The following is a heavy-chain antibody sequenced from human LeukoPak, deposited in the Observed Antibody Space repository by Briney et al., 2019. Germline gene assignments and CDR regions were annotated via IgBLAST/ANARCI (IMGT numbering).Heavy chain of an antibody. V-gene: IGHV1-46*01. CDR1: GYTFTSYY. CDR3: SVVASSDAFDI. D-gene: IGHD2-15*01. J-gene: IGHJ3*02. CDR2: INPSGGST. Sequence: ASVKVSCKASGYTFTSYYMHWVRQAPGQGLEWMGIINPSGGSTSYAQKFQGRATMTRDTSTSTVYMELSSLRSEDTAVYYCSVVASSDAFDIWGQGTMVTVSS.